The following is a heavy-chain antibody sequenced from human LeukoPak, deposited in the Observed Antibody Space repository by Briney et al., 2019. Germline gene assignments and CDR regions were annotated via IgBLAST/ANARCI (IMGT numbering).Heavy chain of an antibody. CDR3: ARDSLADSSSWYRHDAFDI. Sequence: ASVKVSCKASGYTFTSYGISWVRQAPGQGLEWMGWISAYNGNTNYAQKLQGRVTMTTDTSTSTAYMELRSLRSDDTAVYYCARDSLADSSSWYRHDAFDIWGQGTMVTVSS. J-gene: IGHJ3*02. V-gene: IGHV1-18*01. CDR1: GYTFTSYG. D-gene: IGHD6-13*01. CDR2: ISAYNGNT.